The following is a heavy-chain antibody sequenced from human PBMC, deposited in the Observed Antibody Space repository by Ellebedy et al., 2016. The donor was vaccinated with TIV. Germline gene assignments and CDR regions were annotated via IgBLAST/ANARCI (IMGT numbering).Heavy chain of an antibody. Sequence: SQTLSLTXXVSGGSFSAYYWSWIRQSPGKGLEWIGEINHSGSRNYNPSLTSRVTISVDTSKNQFSLKLSSVTAADTAFYYCARAPPTSGTLFYWGQGTRVTVSS. CDR1: GGSFSAYY. D-gene: IGHD3-10*01. J-gene: IGHJ4*02. V-gene: IGHV4-34*01. CDR3: ARAPPTSGTLFY. CDR2: INHSGSR.